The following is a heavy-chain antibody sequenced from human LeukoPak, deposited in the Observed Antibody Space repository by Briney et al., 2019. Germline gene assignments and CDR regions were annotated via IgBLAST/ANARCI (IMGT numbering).Heavy chain of an antibody. Sequence: GGSLRLSCAASGFTFSSYGMHWVRQAPGKGLEWVSYISSSGSTIYYADSVKGRFTISRDNSKNTLYLQMNSLRAEDTAVYYCARDHGDSSGYFFDYWGQGTLVTVSS. CDR3: ARDHGDSSGYFFDY. CDR2: ISSSGSTI. D-gene: IGHD3-22*01. V-gene: IGHV3-48*01. CDR1: GFTFSSYG. J-gene: IGHJ4*02.